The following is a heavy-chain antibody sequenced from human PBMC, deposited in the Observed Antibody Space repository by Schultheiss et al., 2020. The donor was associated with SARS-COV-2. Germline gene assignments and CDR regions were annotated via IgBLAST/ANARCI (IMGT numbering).Heavy chain of an antibody. CDR1: GGSFSDYY. V-gene: IGHV4-34*01. CDR3: ARFGYYYSDSSGFDY. D-gene: IGHD3-22*01. CDR2: IGEINHGGTT. J-gene: IGHJ4*02. Sequence: SQTLSLTCAVYGGSFSDYYWSWVRQPPGKGLEWIGEIGEINHGGTTNYNPSFKSRVTISADTSKNQFSVTVNSVTAADTAVYYCARFGYYYSDSSGFDYWGQGTLVTVSS.